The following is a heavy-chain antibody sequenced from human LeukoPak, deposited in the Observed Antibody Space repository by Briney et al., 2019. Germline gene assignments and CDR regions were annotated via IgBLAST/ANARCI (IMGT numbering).Heavy chain of an antibody. Sequence: PGGSLTLSCAASGFTFSYHWMTWVRQAPGKGLEWVANIKNDGAVKNYVDSVKGRFTISRDNAKNSLYLQMNSLRAEDTAVYYCAREYYCGGDCYSRPDYWGQGTLVTVSS. CDR2: IKNDGAVK. CDR1: GFTFSYHW. V-gene: IGHV3-7*01. J-gene: IGHJ4*02. CDR3: AREYYCGGDCYSRPDY. D-gene: IGHD2-21*02.